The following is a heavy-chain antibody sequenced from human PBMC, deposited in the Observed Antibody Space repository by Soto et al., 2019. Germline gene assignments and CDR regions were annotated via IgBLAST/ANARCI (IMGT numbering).Heavy chain of an antibody. CDR1: GFPFGTTD. Sequence: GGSLRLSCAASGFPFGTTDMSWVRQAPGEGLGWVSTIDGSGGITFYADSVKGRFTISRDNSRNTVYLQMNSLRGDDTALYYCVKNSGWFNTWGQGALVTVSS. J-gene: IGHJ5*02. CDR2: IDGSGGIT. V-gene: IGHV3-23*01. CDR3: VKNSGWFNT. D-gene: IGHD3-10*01.